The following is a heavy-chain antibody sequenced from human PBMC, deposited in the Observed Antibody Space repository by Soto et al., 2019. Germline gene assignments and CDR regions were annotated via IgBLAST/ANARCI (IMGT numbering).Heavy chain of an antibody. J-gene: IGHJ6*02. CDR1: GFNFNYYS. V-gene: IGHV3-21*01. CDR2: ISSSSGYI. D-gene: IGHD6-6*01. CDR3: ARAGAGGGPRQKSFYYYGMDV. Sequence: SGGSLRLSCTASGFNFNYYSMNWVRQAPGKGLEWVSSISSSSGYIYYADSVKGRFTISRDNAQNSLFLQMSSLRAEDTAVYYCARAGAGGGPRQKSFYYYGMDVWGQGTTVTVS.